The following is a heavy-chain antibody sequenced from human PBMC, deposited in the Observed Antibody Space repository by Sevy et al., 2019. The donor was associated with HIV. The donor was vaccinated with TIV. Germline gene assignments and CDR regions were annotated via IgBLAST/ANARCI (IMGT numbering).Heavy chain of an antibody. CDR3: AKEAARKDYYYGMDV. D-gene: IGHD6-6*01. V-gene: IGHV3-23*01. CDR1: GFTFSSYA. CDR2: ISGSGGRT. J-gene: IGHJ6*02. Sequence: GGSLRLSCAASGFTFSSYAMSWVRQAPGKGLEWVSAISGSGGRTYYADSGKGRFSIFRDNSKNTLYLKMNRLGAEDTAVYYCAKEAARKDYYYGMDVWGQGTTVTVSS.